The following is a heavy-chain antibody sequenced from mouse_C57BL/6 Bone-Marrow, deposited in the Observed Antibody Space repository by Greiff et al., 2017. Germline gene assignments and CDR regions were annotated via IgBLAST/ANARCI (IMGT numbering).Heavy chain of an antibody. D-gene: IGHD1-1*01. CDR2: ISSGSSTI. CDR3: ARPLLRRFSWFAY. J-gene: IGHJ3*01. Sequence: EVKVVESGGGLVKPGGSLKLSCAASGSTFSDYGMHWVRQAPEKGLEWVAYISSGSSTIYYADTVKGRFTISRDNATHTLFLQMTSLRSEDTAMYYCARPLLRRFSWFAYWGQGTLVTVSA. CDR1: GSTFSDYG. V-gene: IGHV5-17*01.